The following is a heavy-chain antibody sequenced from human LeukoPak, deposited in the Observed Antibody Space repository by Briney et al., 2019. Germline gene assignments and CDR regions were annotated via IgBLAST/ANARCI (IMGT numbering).Heavy chain of an antibody. V-gene: IGHV4-38-2*01. Sequence: SETLSLTCAVSGYSISSGYYWGWIRQPPGKGREWIGSLYHSGSTYYNPSLKSRVTISVDTSKNQFSLKLSSVTAADTAVYYCARHYDILTGYYSYYYMDVWGKGTTVTVSS. CDR2: LYHSGST. D-gene: IGHD3-9*01. CDR3: ARHYDILTGYYSYYYMDV. CDR1: GYSISSGYY. J-gene: IGHJ6*03.